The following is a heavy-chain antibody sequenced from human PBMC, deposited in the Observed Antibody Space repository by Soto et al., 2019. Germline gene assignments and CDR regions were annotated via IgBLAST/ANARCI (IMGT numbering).Heavy chain of an antibody. CDR2: MYLGDSYT. J-gene: IGHJ4*02. Sequence: PGESLKISCKGSGYSFTNYWIDWVRQMPGKGLEWMGIMYLGDSYTRYSPSFQGQVTISADKSISTAYLHWSSLKASDTAMYYCARFVDTSMAIDYWGQGTLVTVSS. V-gene: IGHV5-51*01. CDR3: ARFVDTSMAIDY. D-gene: IGHD5-18*01. CDR1: GYSFTNYW.